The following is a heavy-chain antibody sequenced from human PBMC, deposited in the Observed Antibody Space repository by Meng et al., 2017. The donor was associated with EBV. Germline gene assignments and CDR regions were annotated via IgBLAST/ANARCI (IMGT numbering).Heavy chain of an antibody. V-gene: IGHV1-69*01. Sequence: QVQVVQSGAAVKKXXSSVSVSCRTSGGTVRSDAVSWVRQAPGQGLEWLGGLIPMFGAPNYAQKFQGRVTIIADESTSTHSMELNSLRSEDTAMYYCASESGRGYTPDYWGQGTLVTVSS. CDR2: LIPMFGAP. J-gene: IGHJ4*02. CDR1: GGTVRSDA. CDR3: ASESGRGYTPDY. D-gene: IGHD3-10*01.